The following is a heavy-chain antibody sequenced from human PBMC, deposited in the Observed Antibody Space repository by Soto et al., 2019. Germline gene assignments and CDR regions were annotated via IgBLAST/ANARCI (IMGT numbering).Heavy chain of an antibody. V-gene: IGHV4-61*08. CDR3: ARDHGYDSSGYYYF. CDR2: IYYSGST. D-gene: IGHD3-22*01. J-gene: IGHJ4*02. CDR1: GCSISSGGYY. Sequence: SETLSLSCTVSGCSISSGGYYWSWIRQHPGKGLEWIGYIYYSGSTNYNPSLKSRVTISVDTSKNQFSLELSSLRSEDTAVYYCARDHGYDSSGYYYFWGQGTLVTVSS.